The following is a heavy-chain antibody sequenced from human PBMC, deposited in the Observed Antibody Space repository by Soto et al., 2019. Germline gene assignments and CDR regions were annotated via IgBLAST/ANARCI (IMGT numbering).Heavy chain of an antibody. CDR1: GFTFSSNY. Sequence: LRLSCAASGFTFSSNYMSWVRQAPGKGLEWVSVIYSGGSTFYADSVKGRFTISRDNSKNMVYLQMNRMRAEDTAVYYCAREWPHLDCWGQGTLVTVSS. V-gene: IGHV3-53*01. CDR2: IYSGGST. CDR3: AREWPHLDC. J-gene: IGHJ4*02.